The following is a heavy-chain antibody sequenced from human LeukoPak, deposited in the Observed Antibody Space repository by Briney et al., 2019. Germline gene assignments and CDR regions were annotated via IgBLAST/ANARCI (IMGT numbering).Heavy chain of an antibody. CDR3: ARAGHGATSVGEYMNDY. J-gene: IGHJ4*02. D-gene: IGHD6-6*01. V-gene: IGHV1-2*02. CDR2: ISLNSGGT. Sequence: GASVKVSCKASGYTFTGYYMHWVRQAPGQGLEWMGWISLNSGGTSYAQKFQGRVTMTRDTSITSAYMELISLRSDDTAVYYCARAGHGATSVGEYMNDYWGQGTLVTFSS. CDR1: GYTFTGYY.